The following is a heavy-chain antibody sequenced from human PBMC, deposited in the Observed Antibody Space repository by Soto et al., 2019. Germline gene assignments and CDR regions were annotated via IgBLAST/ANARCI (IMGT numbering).Heavy chain of an antibody. CDR3: ARVNSSGWYQKY. D-gene: IGHD6-19*01. CDR2: INHSGST. J-gene: IGHJ4*02. CDR1: GGSFSGYY. V-gene: IGHV4-34*01. Sequence: SETLSLTCAVYGGSFSGYYWSWIRQPPGKGLEWIGEINHSGSTNYNPSLKSRVTISVDTSKNQFSLKLSSVTAADTAVYYCARVNSSGWYQKYWGQGTLVTVSS.